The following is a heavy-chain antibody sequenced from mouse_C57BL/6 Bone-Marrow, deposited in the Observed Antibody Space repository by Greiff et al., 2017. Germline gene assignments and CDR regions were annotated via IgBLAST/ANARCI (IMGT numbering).Heavy chain of an antibody. Sequence: EVNLVESGGGLVKPGGSLKLSCAASGFTFSSYTMSWVRQTPEKRLEWVATISGGGGNTYYPDSVKGRFSISRDNAKNTLYLQMSSLRSEDTALYYCARLPYYYGRRFAYWGQGTLVTVSA. CDR2: ISGGGGNT. J-gene: IGHJ3*01. CDR1: GFTFSSYT. CDR3: ARLPYYYGRRFAY. V-gene: IGHV5-9*01. D-gene: IGHD1-1*01.